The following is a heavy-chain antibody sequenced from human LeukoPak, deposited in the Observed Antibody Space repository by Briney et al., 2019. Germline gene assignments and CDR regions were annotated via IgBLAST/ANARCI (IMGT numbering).Heavy chain of an antibody. Sequence: ASVKVSCKASGYTFTCYYIHWVRQAPGQGLELMGWINPNSGGTNYAQKFQGRGTMTRDTSISTAYMELSRLRSDDTAVYYCARAAPTTYYYGSGSWFDPWGQGTLVTVSS. J-gene: IGHJ5*02. CDR1: GYTFTCYY. CDR3: ARAAPTTYYYGSGSWFDP. CDR2: INPNSGGT. V-gene: IGHV1-2*02. D-gene: IGHD3-10*01.